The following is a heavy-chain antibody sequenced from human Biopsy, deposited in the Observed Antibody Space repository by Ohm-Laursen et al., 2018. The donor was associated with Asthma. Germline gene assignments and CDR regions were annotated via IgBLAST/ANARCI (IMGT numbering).Heavy chain of an antibody. CDR3: GRDTGGFGSGWFPVEF. CDR1: GFTFSTSW. D-gene: IGHD6-19*01. J-gene: IGHJ4*02. Sequence: GSLRLSCTAPGFTFSTSWMTWVRQAPGKGLEWVANIKEDGSEKNYVDSVKGRFTISRDNAKNSLYLQMNSLRAEDTALYRCGRDTGGFGSGWFPVEFWGQGTLVTVSS. V-gene: IGHV3-7*05. CDR2: IKEDGSEK.